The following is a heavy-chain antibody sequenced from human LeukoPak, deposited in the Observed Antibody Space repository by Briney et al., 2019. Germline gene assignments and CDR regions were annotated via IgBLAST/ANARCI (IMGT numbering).Heavy chain of an antibody. D-gene: IGHD6-13*01. V-gene: IGHV1-2*02. Sequence: ASVKVSCKASGYTFTGYYMHWVRQAPGQGLEWMGWINPNSGGTNYAQKFQGRVTMTRDTSISTACMELSRLRSDDTAVYYCARDSYIAAAGTCDYWGQGTLVTVSS. CDR1: GYTFTGYY. J-gene: IGHJ4*02. CDR2: INPNSGGT. CDR3: ARDSYIAAAGTCDY.